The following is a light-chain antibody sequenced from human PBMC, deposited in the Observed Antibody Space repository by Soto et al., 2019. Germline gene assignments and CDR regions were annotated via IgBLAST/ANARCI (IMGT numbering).Light chain of an antibody. CDR1: SSDVGGYNY. CDR3: TSYAGSNNFFYV. J-gene: IGLJ1*01. V-gene: IGLV2-8*01. CDR2: EVS. Sequence: QSALTQPPSASGSPGQSVTISCTGTSSDVGGYNYVSWYQQHPGKASKFMIYEVSKRPSVVPDRFSGSKSGNTASLTVSVLQAEDEADYYCTSYAGSNNFFYVFGTGTKVTVL.